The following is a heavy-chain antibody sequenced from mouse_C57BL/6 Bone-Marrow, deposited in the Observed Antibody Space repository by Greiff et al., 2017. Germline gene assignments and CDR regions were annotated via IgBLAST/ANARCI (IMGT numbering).Heavy chain of an antibody. Sequence: QVQLKESGPELVKPGASVKLSCKASGYTFTSYDINWVKQRPGQGLEWIGWIYPRDGSTKYNEKFKGKATLTVDTSSSTAYMELHSLTSEDSAVYFCARYYGSSLYYAMDYWGQGTSVTVSS. V-gene: IGHV1-85*01. CDR2: IYPRDGST. CDR1: GYTFTSYD. CDR3: ARYYGSSLYYAMDY. J-gene: IGHJ4*01. D-gene: IGHD1-1*01.